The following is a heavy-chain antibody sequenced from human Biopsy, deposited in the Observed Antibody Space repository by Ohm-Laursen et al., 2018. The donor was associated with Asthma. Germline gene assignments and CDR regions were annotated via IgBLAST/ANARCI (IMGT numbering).Heavy chain of an antibody. CDR1: GFTFSSHA. Sequence: SLRLSCAASGFTFSSHAMHWVRQAPGKGLEWVAVISYDGSNKYYADSVKGRFTISRDNSKNTLYLQMNSLRAEDTAVYYCARDKPSHIDYYYGMDVWGQGTTVTVSS. V-gene: IGHV3-30-3*01. CDR3: ARDKPSHIDYYYGMDV. J-gene: IGHJ6*02. CDR2: ISYDGSNK.